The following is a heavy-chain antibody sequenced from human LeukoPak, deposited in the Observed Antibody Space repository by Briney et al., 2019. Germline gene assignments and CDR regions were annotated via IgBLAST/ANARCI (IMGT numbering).Heavy chain of an antibody. V-gene: IGHV7-4-1*02. CDR1: GYTFTDYP. Sequence: GASVKVSCKASGYTFTDYPMNWVRQAPGQGLEWMGGINTNTGNPTYAQGFTGRFVFSLDTSVSTAYLQISSLKAEDTAVYYCARGSTRVVTAPGYWGQGTLVTVSS. CDR2: INTNTGNP. J-gene: IGHJ4*02. CDR3: ARGSTRVVTAPGY. D-gene: IGHD2-21*02.